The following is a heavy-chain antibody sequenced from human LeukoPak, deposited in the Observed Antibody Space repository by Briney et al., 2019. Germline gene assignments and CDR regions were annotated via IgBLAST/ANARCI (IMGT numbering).Heavy chain of an antibody. D-gene: IGHD6-13*01. V-gene: IGHV5-51*01. CDR2: VYPGDSDT. CDR3: VGVGSGSWYNY. CDR1: GYKFTSYW. Sequence: GESLKISCKGSGYKFTSYWIGWVRQMPGKGLEWMGIVYPGDSDTTYSPSFRGQVTISADKSISTAYLQWSSLQASDTGMYYCVGVGSGSWYNYWGQGTLVTVSS. J-gene: IGHJ4*02.